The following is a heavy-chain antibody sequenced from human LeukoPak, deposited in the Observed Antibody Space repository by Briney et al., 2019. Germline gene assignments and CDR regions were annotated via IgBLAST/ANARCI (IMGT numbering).Heavy chain of an antibody. Sequence: SETLSLTCTVSGGSISSGGYCWNWIRQHPGKGLEWIGYIYDGGSTSYSPSLKSRVSITVDTSKNQFSLNLISVTVADTAVYYCERERGGYWGQGTPVTVSS. CDR2: IYDGGST. CDR1: GGSISSGGYC. J-gene: IGHJ4*02. D-gene: IGHD3-10*01. CDR3: ERERGGY. V-gene: IGHV4-31*03.